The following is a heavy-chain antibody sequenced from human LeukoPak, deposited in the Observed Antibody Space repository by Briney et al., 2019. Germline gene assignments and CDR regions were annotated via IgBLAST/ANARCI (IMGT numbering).Heavy chain of an antibody. J-gene: IGHJ4*02. CDR2: ISDSGGST. D-gene: IGHD2-15*01. CDR3: AKDRGVKKYCSGGSCYVFDY. Sequence: GGSLRLSCAASGFTFSSYAMSWVRQAPGKGLEWVSAISDSGGSTYYADSVKGRFTISRDNSKNTLYLQMNSLRAEDTAVYYCAKDRGVKKYCSGGSCYVFDYWGQGTLVTVSS. CDR1: GFTFSSYA. V-gene: IGHV3-23*01.